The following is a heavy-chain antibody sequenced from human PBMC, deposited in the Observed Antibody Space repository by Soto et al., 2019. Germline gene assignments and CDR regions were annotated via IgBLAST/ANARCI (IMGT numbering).Heavy chain of an antibody. CDR3: ARGGRYCTNGVCYTVPVAYYYYGMDV. CDR1: GFTFSSYS. Sequence: EVQLVESGGGLVKPGGSLRLSCAASGFTFSSYSMNWVRQAPGKGLEWVSSISSSSSYIYYAASVKGRFTISRDNAKTSLYLQMNSLRAEDTAVYYCARGGRYCTNGVCYTVPVAYYYYGMDVWGQGTTVTVSS. J-gene: IGHJ6*02. D-gene: IGHD2-8*01. CDR2: ISSSSSYI. V-gene: IGHV3-21*01.